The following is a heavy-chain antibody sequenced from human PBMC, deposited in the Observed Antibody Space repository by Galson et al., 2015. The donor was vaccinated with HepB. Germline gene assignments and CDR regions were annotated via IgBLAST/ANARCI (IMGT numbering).Heavy chain of an antibody. D-gene: IGHD2-21*02. CDR3: AKDLTYCGGDCYSELYYYYGMDV. Sequence: SLRLSCAASGFTFSSYAMHWVRQAPGKGLEWVAVISYDGSNKYYADSVKGRFTISRDNSKNTLYLQMNSLRAEDTAVYYCAKDLTYCGGDCYSELYYYYGMDVWGQGTTVTVSS. J-gene: IGHJ6*02. V-gene: IGHV3-30-3*01. CDR2: ISYDGSNK. CDR1: GFTFSSYA.